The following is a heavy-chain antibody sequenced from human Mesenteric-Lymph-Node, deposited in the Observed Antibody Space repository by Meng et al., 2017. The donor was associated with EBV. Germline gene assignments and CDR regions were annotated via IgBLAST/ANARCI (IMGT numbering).Heavy chain of an antibody. CDR1: GFTFTNYA. J-gene: IGHJ4*02. V-gene: IGHV3-23*01. Sequence: EVELLESXXXXVXXGESLRLSCAASGFTFTNYAMNWVRQAPGKGLEWVSSISGNGDSTYYADSVKGRFTISRDNSKNTLYLQMNSLRAEDTAVYYCAKDPYHYDSSGYTSSDYWGQGTLVTVSS. CDR2: ISGNGDST. D-gene: IGHD3-22*01. CDR3: AKDPYHYDSSGYTSSDY.